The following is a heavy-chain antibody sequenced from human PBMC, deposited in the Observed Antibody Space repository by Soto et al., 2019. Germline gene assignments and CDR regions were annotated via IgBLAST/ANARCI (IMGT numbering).Heavy chain of an antibody. V-gene: IGHV1-18*01. CDR3: ARDGLDILTGYAYNWFDP. CDR1: GYTFTNYG. CDR2: ISAYNGHT. D-gene: IGHD3-9*01. Sequence: GASVKVSCKASGYTFTNYGINWVRQAPGQGLEWVGWISAYNGHTNYAQMLQGRVTMTTDTSTNTAYMELRSLRSDDTAVYYCARDGLDILTGYAYNWFDPWGQGTLVTVSS. J-gene: IGHJ5*02.